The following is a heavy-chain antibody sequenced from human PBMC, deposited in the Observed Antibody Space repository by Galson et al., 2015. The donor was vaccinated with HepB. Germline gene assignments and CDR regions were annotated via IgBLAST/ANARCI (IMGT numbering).Heavy chain of an antibody. CDR2: ISSSSSTI. D-gene: IGHD3-3*01. CDR1: GFTFSSYS. J-gene: IGHJ3*01. V-gene: IGHV3-48*02. CDR3: ARVNLVRDYDFWSGYYFDAFDL. Sequence: SLRLSCAASGFTFSSYSMNWVRQAPGKGLEWVSYISSSSSTIYYSDSVKGRFTISRGNAKNLLYLQMNSLRDEDTAVYYCARVNLVRDYDFWSGYYFDAFDLWGQGKMVTVSS.